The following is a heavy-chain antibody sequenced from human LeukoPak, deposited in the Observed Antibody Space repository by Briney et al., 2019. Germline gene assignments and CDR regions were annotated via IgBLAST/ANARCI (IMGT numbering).Heavy chain of an antibody. V-gene: IGHV3-30*02. Sequence: PGGSLRHSCAASGFTFSSYGMHWVRQAPGKGLEWVAFIRYDGSNKYYADSVKGRFTISRDNSKNTLYLQMNSLRAEDTAVYYCAKSGHSSSGIFDYWGQGTLVTVSS. J-gene: IGHJ4*02. CDR3: AKSGHSSSGIFDY. CDR1: GFTFSSYG. CDR2: IRYDGSNK. D-gene: IGHD6-13*01.